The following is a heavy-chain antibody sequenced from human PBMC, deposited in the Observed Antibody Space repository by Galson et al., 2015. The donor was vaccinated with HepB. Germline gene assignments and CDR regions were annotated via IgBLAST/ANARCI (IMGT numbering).Heavy chain of an antibody. CDR3: ARVRLQWLRTRAFDY. J-gene: IGHJ4*02. CDR2: INPNSGDT. CDR1: GYIFTDFY. Sequence: SVKVSCKASGYIFTDFYIHWVRQAPGQGLEWMGRINPNSGDTDYAQKFQGRVTMTRDTSISTFYMDLSRLTSDDTAVYYCARVRLQWLRTRAFDYWGQGALVTVSS. D-gene: IGHD6-19*01. V-gene: IGHV1-2*02.